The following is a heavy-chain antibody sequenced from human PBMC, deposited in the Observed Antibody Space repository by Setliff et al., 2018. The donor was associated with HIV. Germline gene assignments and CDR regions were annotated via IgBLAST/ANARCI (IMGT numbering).Heavy chain of an antibody. CDR3: ARDGGSSGWYFVLGYSDY. CDR1: GGSISSNSYY. D-gene: IGHD6-19*01. V-gene: IGHV4-39*02. CDR2: IYYGGST. J-gene: IGHJ4*02. Sequence: PSETLSLTCTVSGGSISSNSYYWGWFRQPPGKGLEWIGSIYYGGSTYYTPSLNSRVTISVDTSQNQFSLKLNSVTAADTAMYYCARDGGSSGWYFVLGYSDYWGPGTLVTVSS.